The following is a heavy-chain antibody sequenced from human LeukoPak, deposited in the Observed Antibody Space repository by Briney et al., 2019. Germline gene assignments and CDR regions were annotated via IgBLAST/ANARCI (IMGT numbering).Heavy chain of an antibody. J-gene: IGHJ4*02. V-gene: IGHV3-23*01. Sequence: GGSLSLSCAASGFTFSSFAMSWVRQAPGKELEWVSAISGSGGSTYYAASVKGRFTISRDNSKNTLYLQMNSLRAEDTAVYYCAKMVIAAADTGYYFDYWGQGTLVTVSS. CDR3: AKMVIAAADTGYYFDY. CDR2: ISGSGGST. CDR1: GFTFSSFA. D-gene: IGHD6-13*01.